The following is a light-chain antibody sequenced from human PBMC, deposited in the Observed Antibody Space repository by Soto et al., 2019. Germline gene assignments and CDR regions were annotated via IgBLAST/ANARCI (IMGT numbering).Light chain of an antibody. Sequence: DIQMTQSPSSLSASVGDRVTITCRASQSISTYLNWYQHKQGKSPKVLIYAVASLQSGVPSTFSGSGSGTDFTLTISSLQPEDSATYYCQHSYGTPRTFGQGTKVETK. CDR3: QHSYGTPRT. J-gene: IGKJ1*01. V-gene: IGKV1-39*01. CDR1: QSISTY. CDR2: AVA.